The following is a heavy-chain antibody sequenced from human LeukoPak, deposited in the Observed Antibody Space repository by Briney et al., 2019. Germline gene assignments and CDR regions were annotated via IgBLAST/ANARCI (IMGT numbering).Heavy chain of an antibody. CDR2: INPSGGST. CDR3: ARLGVVGATGVDH. CDR1: GYTFTSYY. J-gene: IGHJ4*02. V-gene: IGHV1-46*01. D-gene: IGHD1-26*01. Sequence: ASVKVSCKASGYTFTSYYMHWVRQAPGQGREWMGIINPSGGSTSYAQKFQGRVTMTRDTSTSTVYMELSSLRSEDTAVYYCARLGVVGATGVDHWGQGTLVTVSS.